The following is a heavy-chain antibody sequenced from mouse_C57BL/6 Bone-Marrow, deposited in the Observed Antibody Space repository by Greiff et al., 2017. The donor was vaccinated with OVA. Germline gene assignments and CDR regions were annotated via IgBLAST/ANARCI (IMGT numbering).Heavy chain of an antibody. D-gene: IGHD1-1*01. Sequence: LVESGAELVRPGASVTLSCKASGYTFTDYEMHWVKQTPVHGLEWIGAIDPETGGTAYNQKFKGKAILTADKSSSTAYMELRSLTSEDSAVYYCTLYQGAYWGQGTLVTVSA. CDR1: GYTFTDYE. J-gene: IGHJ3*01. V-gene: IGHV1-15*01. CDR2: IDPETGGT. CDR3: TLYQGAY.